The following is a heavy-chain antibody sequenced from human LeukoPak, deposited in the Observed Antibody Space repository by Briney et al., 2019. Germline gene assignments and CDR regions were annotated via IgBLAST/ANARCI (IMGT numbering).Heavy chain of an antibody. CDR2: INPSGGST. V-gene: IGHV1-46*01. Sequence: ASVKVSCKASGYTFTSYGISWVRQAPGQGLEWTGIINPSGGSTSYAQKFQGRVTMTRDTSTSTVYMELSSLRSEDTAVYYCARARYYYGSGSYYYYYYGMDVWGQGTTVTVSS. CDR1: GYTFTSYG. J-gene: IGHJ6*02. D-gene: IGHD3-10*01. CDR3: ARARYYYGSGSYYYYYYGMDV.